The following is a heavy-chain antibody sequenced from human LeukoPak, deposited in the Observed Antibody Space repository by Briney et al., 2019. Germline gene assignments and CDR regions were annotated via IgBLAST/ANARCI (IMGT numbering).Heavy chain of an antibody. J-gene: IGHJ4*02. Sequence: ASVKVSCKASGGTFSSYAISWVRQAPGQGLEWMGGIIPIFGTANYAQKFQGRVTITADKSTNTAYMELSSLRSEDTAVYYCARGGAYYGSGIQSPNDYWGQGTLVTVSS. CDR3: ARGGAYYGSGIQSPNDY. CDR1: GGTFSSYA. CDR2: IIPIFGTA. D-gene: IGHD3-10*01. V-gene: IGHV1-69*06.